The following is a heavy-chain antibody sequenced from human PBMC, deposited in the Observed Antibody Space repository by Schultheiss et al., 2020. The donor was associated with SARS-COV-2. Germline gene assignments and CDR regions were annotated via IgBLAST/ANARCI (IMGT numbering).Heavy chain of an antibody. Sequence: GGSLRLSCAASGFTFSSNDMSWVRQAPGKGLEWVSSISSSSSYIYYADSVKGRFTISRDNSKNSLYLQMNSLRTEDTALYYCAKDLTAAGTREGYYYYYAMDVWGQGTTVTVSS. J-gene: IGHJ6*02. D-gene: IGHD6-13*01. V-gene: IGHV3-21*04. CDR1: GFTFSSND. CDR3: AKDLTAAGTREGYYYYYAMDV. CDR2: ISSSSSYI.